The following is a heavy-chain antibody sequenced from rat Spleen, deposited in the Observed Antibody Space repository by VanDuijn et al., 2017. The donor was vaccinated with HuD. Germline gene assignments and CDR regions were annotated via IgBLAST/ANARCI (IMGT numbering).Heavy chain of an antibody. V-gene: IGHV5-25*01. CDR3: ATTPGRPFAY. CDR2: ISYDGSST. D-gene: IGHD5-1*01. Sequence: EVQLVESGGGLVQPGRSMKLSCAASGFTFSNYDMAWVRQAPTKGLEWVASISYDGSSTYYRDSVKGRFTISRENAKSTLFLQMDSLRSEDTATYYCATTPGRPFAYWGQGIMVTVSS. J-gene: IGHJ2*01. CDR1: GFTFSNYD.